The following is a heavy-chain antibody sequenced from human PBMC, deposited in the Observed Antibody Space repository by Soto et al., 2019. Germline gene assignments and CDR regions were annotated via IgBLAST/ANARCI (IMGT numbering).Heavy chain of an antibody. J-gene: IGHJ6*02. V-gene: IGHV1-69*01. Sequence: QVPLVQSGAEVKKPGSSVKVSCKASGGTFSSYAISWVRQAPGQGLEWMGGIIPIFGTANYAQKFQGRVTITADESTSTAYMELSSLRSEDTAVYYCARLSREVTTSYYYYGMDVWGQGTTVTVSS. CDR2: IIPIFGTA. D-gene: IGHD4-4*01. CDR1: GGTFSSYA. CDR3: ARLSREVTTSYYYYGMDV.